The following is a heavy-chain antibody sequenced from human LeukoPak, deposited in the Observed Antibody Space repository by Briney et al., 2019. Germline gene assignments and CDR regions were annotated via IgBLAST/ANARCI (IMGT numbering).Heavy chain of an antibody. CDR1: GFSFSNYW. D-gene: IGHD3-22*01. V-gene: IGHV3-74*01. CDR2: INSDGSST. CDR3: ARDLYRIVVVPHYFDY. J-gene: IGHJ4*02. Sequence: GGSLRLSCAASGFSFSNYWMHWVRQAPGKGLVWVSRINSDGSSTTYADSVKGRFTISRDNAKNTLYLQMNSLRAEDTAVYYCARDLYRIVVVPHYFDYWGQGTLVTVS.